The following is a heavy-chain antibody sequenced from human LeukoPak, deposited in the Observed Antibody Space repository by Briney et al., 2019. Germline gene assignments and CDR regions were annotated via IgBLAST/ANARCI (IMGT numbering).Heavy chain of an antibody. CDR2: INYSGST. CDR1: GVSLTSTNYY. Sequence: PSETPSLTCTVSGVSLTSTNYYWCWIRQPPGKGLEWIGSINYSGSTYYKPSLKSRVTMSVDTSRNQFSLKVNSLTAADTAVYYCARSVDRAPYFDYWGQGALLTVSS. V-gene: IGHV4-39*01. CDR3: ARSVDRAPYFDY. D-gene: IGHD3-22*01. J-gene: IGHJ4*02.